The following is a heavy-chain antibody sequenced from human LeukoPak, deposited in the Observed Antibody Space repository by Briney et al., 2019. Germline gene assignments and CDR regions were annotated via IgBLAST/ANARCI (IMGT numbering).Heavy chain of an antibody. CDR3: ARRYCSSTSCTLDY. V-gene: IGHV3-48*03. CDR1: GFTFSSYE. CDR2: ISSSGSTI. J-gene: IGHJ4*02. D-gene: IGHD2-2*01. Sequence: GGSLRLSCAASGFTFSSYEMNWVRLAPGKGLEWVSYISSSGSTIYYADSVKGRFTISRDNAKNSLYLQMNSLRAEDTAVYYCARRYCSSTSCTLDYWGQGTLVTVSS.